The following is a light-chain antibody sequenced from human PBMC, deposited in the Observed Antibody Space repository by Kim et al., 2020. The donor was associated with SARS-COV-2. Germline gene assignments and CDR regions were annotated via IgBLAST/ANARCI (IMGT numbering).Light chain of an antibody. J-gene: IGKJ2*01. V-gene: IGKV3-20*01. CDR3: QQYDRPPYT. Sequence: LSPGDSATLSCRASQSVAINHLAWFQQKPGQAPRLLIYGTSSRAPAIPDRFSASGSGTDFTLTISRLEPEDFAIYYCQQYDRPPYTFGQGTKLEI. CDR1: QSVAINH. CDR2: GTS.